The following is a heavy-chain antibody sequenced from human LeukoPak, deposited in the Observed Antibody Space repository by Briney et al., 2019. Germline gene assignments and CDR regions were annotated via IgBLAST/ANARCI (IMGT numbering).Heavy chain of an antibody. D-gene: IGHD6-19*01. CDR3: ARQEGEAVAGTFPFDY. Sequence: SETLSLTCTVSGDSISSHSRSWIRLPPGKGLEWIGYIHNSGSTNYNPSLKSRVTISVDTSKNQFSLKLSSVTAADTAVYYCARQEGEAVAGTFPFDYWGQGTLVTVSS. V-gene: IGHV4-59*08. CDR2: IHNSGST. J-gene: IGHJ4*02. CDR1: GDSISSHS.